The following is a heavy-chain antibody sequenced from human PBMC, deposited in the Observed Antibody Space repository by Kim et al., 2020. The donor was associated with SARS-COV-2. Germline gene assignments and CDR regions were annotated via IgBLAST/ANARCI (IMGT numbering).Heavy chain of an antibody. V-gene: IGHV5-51*01. D-gene: IGHD3-22*01. CDR3: ARHDRGGWFDP. J-gene: IGHJ5*02. Sequence: RYSPPFQGQVTISADKSISTAYLQWSSLKASDTAMYYCARHDRGGWFDPWGQGTLVTVSS.